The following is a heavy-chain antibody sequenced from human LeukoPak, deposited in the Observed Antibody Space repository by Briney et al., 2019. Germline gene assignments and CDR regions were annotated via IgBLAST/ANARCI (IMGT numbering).Heavy chain of an antibody. V-gene: IGHV3-20*04. CDR2: INWSGGST. CDR1: GFAFDEHG. Sequence: PGGSLRLSCTASGFAFDEHGMSWVRQVPGKVLEWGSGINWSGGSTGYADPLRGRFTISRDNAKNSLYLQMDSVRAEDTALYYCARAPITSPFYFDYWGQGTLVTVSS. J-gene: IGHJ4*02. CDR3: ARAPITSPFYFDY. D-gene: IGHD2-2*01.